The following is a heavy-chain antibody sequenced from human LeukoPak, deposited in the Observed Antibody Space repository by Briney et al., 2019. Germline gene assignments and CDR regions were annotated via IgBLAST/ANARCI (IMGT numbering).Heavy chain of an antibody. CDR1: GGTFSSYA. CDR3: ARGPVRYYDYVWGSYRYPEDWFDP. Sequence: ASVKVSCKASGGTFSSYAISWVRQAPGQGLEWMGGIIPIFGTANYAQKFQGRVTITADESTSTAYMELSSLRSEDTAVYYCARGPVRYYDYVWGSYRYPEDWFDPWGQGTLVTVSS. J-gene: IGHJ5*02. D-gene: IGHD3-16*02. V-gene: IGHV1-69*01. CDR2: IIPIFGTA.